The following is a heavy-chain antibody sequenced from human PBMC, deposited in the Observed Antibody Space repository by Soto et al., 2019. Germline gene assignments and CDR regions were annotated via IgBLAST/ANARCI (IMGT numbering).Heavy chain of an antibody. CDR1: GGSISSSSYY. V-gene: IGHV4-39*01. CDR2: IYYSGST. CDR3: ARVLRYFDWSDTANGMDV. Sequence: SETLSLTCTVSGGSISSSSYYWGWIRQPPGKGLEWIGSIYYSGSTYYNPSLKSRVTISVDTSKNQFSLKLSSVTAADTAVYYCARVLRYFDWSDTANGMDVWGQGTTVTVSS. D-gene: IGHD3-9*01. J-gene: IGHJ6*02.